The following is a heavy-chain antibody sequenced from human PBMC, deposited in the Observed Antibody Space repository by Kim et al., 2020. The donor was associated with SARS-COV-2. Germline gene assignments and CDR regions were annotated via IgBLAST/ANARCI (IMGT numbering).Heavy chain of an antibody. D-gene: IGHD6-19*01. CDR2: INPSGGST. Sequence: ASVKVSCKASGYTFTSYYMHWVRQAPGQGLEWMGIINPSGGSTSYAQKFQGRVTMTRDTSTSTVYMELSSLRSEDTAVYYCARESGGTGWLVPMFDYWGQGTLVTVSS. CDR3: ARESGGTGWLVPMFDY. CDR1: GYTFTSYY. V-gene: IGHV1-46*01. J-gene: IGHJ4*02.